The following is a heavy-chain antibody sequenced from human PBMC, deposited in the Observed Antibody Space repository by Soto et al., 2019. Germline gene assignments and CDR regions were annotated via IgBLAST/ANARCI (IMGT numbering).Heavy chain of an antibody. D-gene: IGHD1-20*01. CDR3: ARDGRGMNHY. CDR1: GFTFSTYA. Sequence: EVQLVESGGGLVQPGGSLRLSCAASGFTFSTYAMQWVRQAPGKGLEFVSSISSNGGTTNYAYSVKGGFTISRDNSRDPLDLQMGSLRPEDMAVYYCARDGRGMNHYWGQGTLVTVSS. CDR2: ISSNGGTT. J-gene: IGHJ4*02. V-gene: IGHV3-64*01.